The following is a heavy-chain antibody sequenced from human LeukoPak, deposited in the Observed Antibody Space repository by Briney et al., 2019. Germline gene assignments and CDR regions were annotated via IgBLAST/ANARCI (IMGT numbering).Heavy chain of an antibody. Sequence: ASVKVSCKASGYILTGYYMHWVRQAPGQGLEWMGWINPNSGGTNYAQKFQGRVTMARDTSISTAYMELSRLRSDDTAVYYCASGYDLDDTLVPDYWGQGTLVTVSS. V-gene: IGHV1-2*02. CDR2: INPNSGGT. J-gene: IGHJ4*02. D-gene: IGHD5-12*01. CDR1: GYILTGYY. CDR3: ASGYDLDDTLVPDY.